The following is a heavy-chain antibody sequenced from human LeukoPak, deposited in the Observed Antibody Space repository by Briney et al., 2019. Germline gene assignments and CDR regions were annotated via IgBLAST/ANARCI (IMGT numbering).Heavy chain of an antibody. D-gene: IGHD6-13*01. CDR1: GGSINNYY. J-gene: IGHJ4*02. CDR2: IYYSGMT. Sequence: SETLSLICTVSGGSINNYYWSWIRQPPGKEMEWIAYIYYSGMTKYNPSLESRVTISVDTSKNQFSLKLDSVTAADTAVYYCARGGSSWAVVFDYWGRGTLVTVSS. V-gene: IGHV4-59*01. CDR3: ARGGSSWAVVFDY.